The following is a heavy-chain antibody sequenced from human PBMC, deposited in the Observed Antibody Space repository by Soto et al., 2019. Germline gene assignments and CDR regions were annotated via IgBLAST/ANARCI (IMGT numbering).Heavy chain of an antibody. CDR1: GYTFTSYA. CDR3: ARMGRGSVVEPFDP. Sequence: QVQLVQSGAEVKKPGASVKVSCKASGYTFTSYAMHWVRQAPGQRLEWMGWINAGNGNTKYSQKFLGRVTITRDTSASTAYMELSSLRSEDTAVYYCARMGRGSVVEPFDPWGQGTLVTVSS. J-gene: IGHJ5*02. V-gene: IGHV1-3*01. CDR2: INAGNGNT. D-gene: IGHD2-2*01.